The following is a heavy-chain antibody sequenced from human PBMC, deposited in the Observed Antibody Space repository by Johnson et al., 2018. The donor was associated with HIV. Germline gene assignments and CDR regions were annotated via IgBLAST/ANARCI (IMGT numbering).Heavy chain of an antibody. V-gene: IGHV3-20*04. Sequence: EVQLVESGGDVERPGGSLRLSCAASGFTFDDYGMSWVRQAPGKGLEWVSGINWNGGSTGYADSVKGRFTISRDNAKNSLFLQMNSLRAEDTALYYCARDGTRDYIDAFDIWGQGTMVTVSS. D-gene: IGHD4-11*01. CDR3: ARDGTRDYIDAFDI. J-gene: IGHJ3*02. CDR2: INWNGGST. CDR1: GFTFDDYG.